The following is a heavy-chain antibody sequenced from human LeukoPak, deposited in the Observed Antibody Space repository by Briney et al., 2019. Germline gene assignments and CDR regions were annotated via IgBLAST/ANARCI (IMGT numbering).Heavy chain of an antibody. D-gene: IGHD2-21*02. V-gene: IGHV3-66*01. Sequence: GGSLRLSCAASGFTVSSNYMSWVRQAPGKGLEWVSVIYSDGNTYYADSVKVRFTISRDNSKNTLYLQMNSLRAEDTAVYYCAGSLAYCGGDCRLGDYWGQGTLVTVSS. CDR2: IYSDGNT. CDR3: AGSLAYCGGDCRLGDY. CDR1: GFTVSSNY. J-gene: IGHJ4*02.